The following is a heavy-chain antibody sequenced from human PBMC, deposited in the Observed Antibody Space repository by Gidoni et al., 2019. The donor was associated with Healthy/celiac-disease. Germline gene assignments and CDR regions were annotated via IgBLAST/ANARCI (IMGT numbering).Heavy chain of an antibody. V-gene: IGHV3-23*01. Sequence: EVQLLESGGGLVQPGGSLRLSCAASGFTFSSYAMSWVRQAPGKGLEWVSAISGSGGSTYYADSVKGRFTISRDNSKNTLYLQMNSLRAEDTAVYYCAKAESKYYYGSGSYFRYWGQGTLVTVSS. CDR1: GFTFSSYA. CDR3: AKAESKYYYGSGSYFRY. D-gene: IGHD3-10*01. CDR2: ISGSGGST. J-gene: IGHJ4*02.